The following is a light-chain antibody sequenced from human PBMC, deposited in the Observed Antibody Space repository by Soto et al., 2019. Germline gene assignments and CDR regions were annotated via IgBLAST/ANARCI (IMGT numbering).Light chain of an antibody. Sequence: QSALTQPASVSGSPGQSITISCTGTSSDVGGYNYVSWYHQHPGKAPKLMIYDVSLRPSGVSNRFSGSKSGNTASLTISGLQAEDEADYYCSSYTSSSNLAFGGETKLTVL. CDR2: DVS. CDR3: SSYTSSSNLA. CDR1: SSDVGGYNY. J-gene: IGLJ2*01. V-gene: IGLV2-14*01.